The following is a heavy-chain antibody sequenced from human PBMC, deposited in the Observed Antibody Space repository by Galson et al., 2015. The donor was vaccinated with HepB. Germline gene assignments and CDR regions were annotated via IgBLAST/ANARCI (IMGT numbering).Heavy chain of an antibody. CDR3: ARIVGAGHIMATGEFDY. CDR2: IGSSGTVI. D-gene: IGHD5-12*01. CDR1: GFIFSNYG. V-gene: IGHV3-48*02. J-gene: IGHJ4*02. Sequence: SLRLSCAASGFIFSNYGMNWVRQAPGTGLEWGSYIGSSGTVIYYADSVKGRFTISRVNAKNSLFLQMSSLRDEDTAVYYCARIVGAGHIMATGEFDYWGQGTLDTVSS.